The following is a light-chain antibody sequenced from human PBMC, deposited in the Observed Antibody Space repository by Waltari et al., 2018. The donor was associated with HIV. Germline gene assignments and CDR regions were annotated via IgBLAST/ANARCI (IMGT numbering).Light chain of an antibody. CDR1: NIGGKN. Sequence: SYELTQPLSLSVALGQTTRISCGGNNIGGKNVHWYQQKPGQAPLLIIYRDDNRPPGIPERFSGSNSGNTATLTITRAQDGDEADYFCQVWDNDSVHVLFGGGTKLTVL. CDR2: RDD. J-gene: IGLJ2*01. V-gene: IGLV3-9*01. CDR3: QVWDNDSVHVL.